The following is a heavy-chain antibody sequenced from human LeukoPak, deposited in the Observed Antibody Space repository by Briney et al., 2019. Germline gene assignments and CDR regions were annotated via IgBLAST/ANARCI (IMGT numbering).Heavy chain of an antibody. Sequence: PSETLSLTCTVSGGSISSSSCYWGWIRQPPGKGLEWIGSIYYSGSTYYNPSLKSRVTISVDTSKNQFSLKLSSVTAADTAVYYCARHLGKAYNWNDDSAFDIWGQGTMVTVSS. V-gene: IGHV4-39*01. CDR2: IYYSGST. D-gene: IGHD1-1*01. CDR3: ARHLGKAYNWNDDSAFDI. CDR1: GGSISSSSCY. J-gene: IGHJ3*02.